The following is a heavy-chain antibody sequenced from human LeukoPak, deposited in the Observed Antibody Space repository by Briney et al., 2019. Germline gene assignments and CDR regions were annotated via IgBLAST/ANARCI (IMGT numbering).Heavy chain of an antibody. CDR2: ISYDGSNK. D-gene: IGHD3-3*01. J-gene: IGHJ3*02. CDR3: AKDRITIFGVVIAPFDI. CDR1: GFTFSSYG. Sequence: GGSLRLSCAASGFTFSSYGMHWVRQAPGKGLEWVAVISYDGSNKYYADSVKGRFTISRDNSKNTLYLRMNSLRAEDTAVYYCAKDRITIFGVVIAPFDIWGQGTMVTVSS. V-gene: IGHV3-30*18.